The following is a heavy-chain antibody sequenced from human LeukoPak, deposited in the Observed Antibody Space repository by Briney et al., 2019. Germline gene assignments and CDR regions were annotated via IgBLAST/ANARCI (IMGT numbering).Heavy chain of an antibody. J-gene: IGHJ4*02. Sequence: GGSLRLSCAASGFTFSSYAMSWVRQAPGKGLEWVSAISGSGGSTYYADSVKGRFTISRDNSKNTLYLQMNSLRAEDTAVYYCAKGDTYYYDSSASSFDYWGQGTLVTVSS. CDR2: ISGSGGST. CDR1: GFTFSSYA. CDR3: AKGDTYYYDSSASSFDY. D-gene: IGHD3-22*01. V-gene: IGHV3-23*01.